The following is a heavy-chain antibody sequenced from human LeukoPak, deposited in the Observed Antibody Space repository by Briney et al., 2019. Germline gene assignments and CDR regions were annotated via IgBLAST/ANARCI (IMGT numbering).Heavy chain of an antibody. J-gene: IGHJ4*02. CDR3: ARDTGGGYSCYAC. Sequence: GGSLRLSCAASGFTFSSYWMTWIRQAPGKGLEWVANIKQDGSEKYYVDSVKGRFTISRDNAKNSLYLQMNSLRAEDTAVYYCARDTGGGYSCYACWDQGTLVTVSS. D-gene: IGHD2-2*01. V-gene: IGHV3-7*01. CDR1: GFTFSSYW. CDR2: IKQDGSEK.